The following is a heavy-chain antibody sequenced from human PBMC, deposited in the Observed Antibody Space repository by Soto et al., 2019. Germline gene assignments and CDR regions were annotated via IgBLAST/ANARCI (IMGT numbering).Heavy chain of an antibody. D-gene: IGHD1-7*01. Sequence: EVQLVESGGGLVKPGGSLRLSCAASGFTFSSYGINWVRQAPGKGLEWVSSISSSSIYIYYADSVKGRFTISRDNAKNSVYLQMNSLRAEDTAVYYCARGARYNWNYDWFDPWGQGTLVTVSS. CDR1: GFTFSSYG. J-gene: IGHJ5*02. CDR3: ARGARYNWNYDWFDP. CDR2: ISSSSIYI. V-gene: IGHV3-21*01.